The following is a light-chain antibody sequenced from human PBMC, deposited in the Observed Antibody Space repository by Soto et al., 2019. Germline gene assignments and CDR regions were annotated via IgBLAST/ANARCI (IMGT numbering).Light chain of an antibody. Sequence: EIVMTQSPATLSVSPGERATLSCRASQSVSSKLAWFQQKPGQAPSLLIYGVSTRATGVPVRFSGSGSGTEFTLTINSLQSEDFAVYSCQQYNNWTHTFGQGTTVDIK. CDR3: QQYNNWTHT. CDR1: QSVSSK. CDR2: GVS. J-gene: IGKJ2*01. V-gene: IGKV3-15*01.